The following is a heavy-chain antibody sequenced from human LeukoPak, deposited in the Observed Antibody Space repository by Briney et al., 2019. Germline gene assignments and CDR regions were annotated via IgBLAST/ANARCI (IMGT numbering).Heavy chain of an antibody. D-gene: IGHD4-17*01. CDR2: IKSKTDGGTT. CDR1: GFTFSNAW. J-gene: IGHJ2*01. V-gene: IGHV3-15*01. CDR3: TTELATVTTYFGSSSWYFDL. Sequence: GGSLRLSCAASGFTFSNAWMSWVRQAPGKGLEWVGRIKSKTDGGTTDYAAPVKGRFTISRDDSKNTLYLQMNSLKTEDTAVYYCTTELATVTTYFGSSSWYFDLWGRGTLVTVSS.